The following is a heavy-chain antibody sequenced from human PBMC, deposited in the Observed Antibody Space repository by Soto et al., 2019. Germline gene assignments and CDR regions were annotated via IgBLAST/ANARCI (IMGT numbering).Heavy chain of an antibody. D-gene: IGHD5-18*01. CDR1: GFTFSSYW. Sequence: GGSLRLSCAASGFTFSSYWMHWVRQSPGKGLVWVARINRDGSDTDYVDSVKGRFTISRDNAKNTLYLQMHSLRAEDTAVFYCGRGGSDSPMAPGYWGQGTLVTVSS. V-gene: IGHV3-74*01. CDR3: GRGGSDSPMAPGY. CDR2: INRDGSDT. J-gene: IGHJ4*02.